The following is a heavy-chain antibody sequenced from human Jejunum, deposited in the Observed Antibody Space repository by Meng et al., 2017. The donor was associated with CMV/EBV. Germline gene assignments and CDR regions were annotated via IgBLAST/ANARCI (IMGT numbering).Heavy chain of an antibody. J-gene: IGHJ4*02. V-gene: IGHV3-53*01. CDR2: IYSGGST. CDR3: ARAYTSSWALGY. CDR1: GSTGSSTY. D-gene: IGHD6-13*01. Sequence: LSGEAPGSTGSSTYMSWVRQAPGKGLEWVSVIYSGGSTYYADSVKGRFTISRDRFKNTLDLQMNSLRSDDTAVYYCARAYTSSWALGYWGQGTLVTVSS.